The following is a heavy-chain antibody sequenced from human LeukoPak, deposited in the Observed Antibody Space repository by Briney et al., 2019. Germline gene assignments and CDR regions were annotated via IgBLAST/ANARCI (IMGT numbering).Heavy chain of an antibody. J-gene: IGHJ6*03. D-gene: IGHD2-15*01. Sequence: PGGSLRLSCAASGFTFSTYYMHWVRQVSGEGLEWVATIGTTGDTYYAGSVKGRFTISREDGNNSLFLQMNSLRAGDTAAYYCTRDIAGSGTAMDVWGKGTTVTVSS. V-gene: IGHV3-13*01. CDR2: IGTTGDT. CDR1: GFTFSTYY. CDR3: TRDIAGSGTAMDV.